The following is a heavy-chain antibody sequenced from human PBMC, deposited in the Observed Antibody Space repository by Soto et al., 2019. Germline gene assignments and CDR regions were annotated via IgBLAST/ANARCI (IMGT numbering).Heavy chain of an antibody. CDR3: ARLQYTVVTALDI. CDR1: GVSIGSHF. D-gene: IGHD2-15*01. V-gene: IGHV4-59*11. Sequence: SETLSLTCSVSGVSIGSHFWSWIRQATGKGPELVGYIYHTVNTNYNPALKSRVTISMDTSKNHLSLQLSFVTAADTAVYYCARLQYTVVTALDIWGQGTRVTVSS. CDR2: IYHTVNT. J-gene: IGHJ3*02.